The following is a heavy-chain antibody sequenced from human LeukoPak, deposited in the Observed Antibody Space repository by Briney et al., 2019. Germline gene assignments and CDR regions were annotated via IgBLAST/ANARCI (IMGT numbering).Heavy chain of an antibody. V-gene: IGHV4-34*01. CDR3: ARGLPYYYDSSGYYPTLPQYYFDY. D-gene: IGHD3-22*01. Sequence: SETLSLTCAVYGGSFSGYYWSWIRQPPGKGLEWIGEINHSGSTNYNPSLKSRVTISVDTSKNQFSLKLSSVTAADTAVYYCARGLPYYYDSSGYYPTLPQYYFDYWGQGTLVTVSS. CDR1: GGSFSGYY. J-gene: IGHJ4*02. CDR2: INHSGST.